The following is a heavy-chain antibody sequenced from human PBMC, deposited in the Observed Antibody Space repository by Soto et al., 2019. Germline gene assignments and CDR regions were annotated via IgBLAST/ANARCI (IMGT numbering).Heavy chain of an antibody. D-gene: IGHD5-18*01. Sequence: GASVKVSCKASGGTFSSYAISWVRQAPGQGLEWMGGIIPIFGTANYAQKFQGRVTITADESTSTAYMELSSLRSEDTAVYYCARDLNTAMVAGPRRYYYGMDVWGQGTTVTVSS. CDR1: GGTFSSYA. CDR3: ARDLNTAMVAGPRRYYYGMDV. V-gene: IGHV1-69*13. J-gene: IGHJ6*02. CDR2: IIPIFGTA.